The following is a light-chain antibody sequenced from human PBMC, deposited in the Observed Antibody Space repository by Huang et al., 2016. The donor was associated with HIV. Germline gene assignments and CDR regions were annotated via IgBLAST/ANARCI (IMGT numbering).Light chain of an antibody. CDR1: QDISNY. V-gene: IGKV1-17*03. CDR3: LQHNSYPYT. J-gene: IGKJ2*01. CDR2: GAY. Sequence: DIQMTQSPSTMSASVGDRVTTTCRATQDISNYLVWFQQKPGKAPKRLIYGAYTLQGGVPSRFSGSGSGTEFTLTINGLQPEDFATYYCLQHNSYPYTFGRGTELEI.